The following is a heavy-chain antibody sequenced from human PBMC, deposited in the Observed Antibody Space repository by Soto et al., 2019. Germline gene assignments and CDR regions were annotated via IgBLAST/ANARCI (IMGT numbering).Heavy chain of an antibody. CDR2: IRSRVYAGTT. J-gene: IGHJ4*02. CDR1: GFTVGSHV. D-gene: IGHD5-12*01. CDR3: TRVAGAGYNYDRDDY. V-gene: IGHV3-49*02. Sequence: SLRLSCKTSGFTVGSHVLTLVPPAPRKGLGVVPFIRSRVYAGTTEYAASVKGRFTISRDDSKSIVYLQMNSLQTEDTAVYFCTRVAGAGYNYDRDDYWGQGNLVTVSS.